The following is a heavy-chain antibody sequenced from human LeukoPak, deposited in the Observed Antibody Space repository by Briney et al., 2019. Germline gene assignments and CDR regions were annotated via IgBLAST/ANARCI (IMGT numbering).Heavy chain of an antibody. CDR2: ITSSGSIT. CDR3: ARDGTPIHSSGWVYMDV. J-gene: IGHJ6*03. V-gene: IGHV3-48*03. D-gene: IGHD6-25*01. CDR1: GFTFSSFE. Sequence: PGGSLRLSCAASGFTFSSFEMNWVRQAPGKGLEWLSYITSSGSITHYADSVEGRFTISRDNAKNSLYLQMNSLRAEDTAVYYCARDGTPIHSSGWVYMDVWGEGTTVTISS.